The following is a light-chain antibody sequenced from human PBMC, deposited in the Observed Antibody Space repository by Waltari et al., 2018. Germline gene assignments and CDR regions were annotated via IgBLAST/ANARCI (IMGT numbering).Light chain of an antibody. Sequence: QSVLTPPPSVSAAPGPKVTIPCSGSTPNIGNNYVPWYQQLPGAAPKVFIYETAKRPSGIPDRFSGSKSGTSASLGITGLQTGDEATYYCGTWDNNLSALVFGGGTKLTVL. J-gene: IGLJ2*01. CDR2: ETA. CDR3: GTWDNNLSALV. CDR1: TPNIGNNY. V-gene: IGLV1-51*02.